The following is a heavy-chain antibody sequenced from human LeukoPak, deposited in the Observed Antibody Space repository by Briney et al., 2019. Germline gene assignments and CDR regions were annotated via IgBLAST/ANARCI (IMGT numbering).Heavy chain of an antibody. CDR3: ASSWFGELLR. J-gene: IGHJ4*02. V-gene: IGHV3-7*03. Sequence: GGSLRLSCAASGFTFSRYWMSWARQAPGKGLEWVANIKKDGSEKFYVDSVKGRFTISRDNAKNSLYLQMNSLRAEDTAVYYCASSWFGELLRWGQGTLVTVSS. D-gene: IGHD3-10*01. CDR2: IKKDGSEK. CDR1: GFTFSRYW.